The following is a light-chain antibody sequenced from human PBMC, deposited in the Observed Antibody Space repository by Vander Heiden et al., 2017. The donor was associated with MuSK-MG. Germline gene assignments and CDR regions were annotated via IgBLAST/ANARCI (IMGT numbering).Light chain of an antibody. Sequence: QSALTHPASVSGSTGQPITNSRTGTSSEVVGYNYVSWYQQHPGNAPKLIIYDVSNRPAGVSNCFSGSKSGNTASLTIAGLQAEDEADYYCSSYTSSSTVVFGGGTKLTVL. CDR3: SSYTSSSTVV. CDR1: SSEVVGYNY. J-gene: IGLJ2*01. CDR2: DVS. V-gene: IGLV2-14*01.